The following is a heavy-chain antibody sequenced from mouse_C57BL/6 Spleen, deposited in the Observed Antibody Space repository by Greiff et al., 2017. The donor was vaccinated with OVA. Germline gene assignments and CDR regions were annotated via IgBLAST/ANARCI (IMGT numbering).Heavy chain of an antibody. CDR3: TGDWDYFDY. V-gene: IGHV6-3*01. D-gene: IGHD4-1*01. J-gene: IGHJ2*01. Sequence: DVKLQESGGGLVQPGGSMKLSCVASGFTFSNYWMNWVRQSPEKGLEWVAQIRLKSDNYATHYAESVKGRFTISRDDSKSSVYLQMNNLRAEDTGIYYCTGDWDYFDYWGQGTTLTVSS. CDR1: GFTFSNYW. CDR2: IRLKSDNYAT.